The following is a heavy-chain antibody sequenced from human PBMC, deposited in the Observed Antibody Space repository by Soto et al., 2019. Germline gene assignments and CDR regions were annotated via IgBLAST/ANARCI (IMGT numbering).Heavy chain of an antibody. CDR1: GFTFSSYS. D-gene: IGHD3-22*01. CDR3: ARVHYYDSSGFYL. V-gene: IGHV3-21*01. Sequence: EVQLLESGGGWVQPGGSLRLSCAASGFTFSSYSMNWVRQAPGKGLEWVSSISSSSSYIYYGDSVKGRFTISRDNAKNSLYLQMNSLRAEDTATYYCARVHYYDSSGFYLWGQGTLVTVSS. CDR2: ISSSSSYI. J-gene: IGHJ4*02.